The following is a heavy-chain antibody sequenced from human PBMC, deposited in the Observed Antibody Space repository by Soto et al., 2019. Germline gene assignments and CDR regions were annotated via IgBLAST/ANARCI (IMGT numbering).Heavy chain of an antibody. J-gene: IGHJ4*02. CDR3: ASHVIPY. Sequence: EVQLVESGGGLVKPGGSLRLSCAASGFTFSSYSMNWVRQAPGKGLEWVSSISSSSSYIYYADSVKGRFTISRDNAKNSLYLQMNSRGAEDTAVYYCASHVIPYWGQGTLVTVSS. CDR1: GFTFSSYS. V-gene: IGHV3-21*01. D-gene: IGHD2-21*01. CDR2: ISSSSSYI.